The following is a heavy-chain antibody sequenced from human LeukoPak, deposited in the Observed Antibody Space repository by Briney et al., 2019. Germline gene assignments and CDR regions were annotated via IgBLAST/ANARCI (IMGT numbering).Heavy chain of an antibody. CDR1: GGSFSGYY. D-gene: IGHD3/OR15-3a*01. V-gene: IGHV4-34*01. J-gene: IGHJ4*02. CDR3: ARQTGSGLFILP. CDR2: INHSGST. Sequence: SETLSLTCAVYGGSFSGYYWSWIRQPPGKGLEWIGEINHSGSTNYNPPLKSRVTISVDTSKNQFSLRLTSVTAADTAVYYCARQTGSGLFILPGGQGTLVTVSS.